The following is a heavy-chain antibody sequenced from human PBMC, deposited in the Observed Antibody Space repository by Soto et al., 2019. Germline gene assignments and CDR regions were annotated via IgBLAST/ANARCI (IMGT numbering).Heavy chain of an antibody. D-gene: IGHD1-26*01. V-gene: IGHV1-8*01. Sequence: QAQLVQSGAEVKKPGASVKVSCKASGYTFTGYDINWVRQATGQGLEWMGWMNSNSGNTGYAQNFQGRVTMTRDNSITTAYMELPSLRDDDSAVYYCAGEKVGTTGIDFWGQGTLVTVSS. CDR2: MNSNSGNT. J-gene: IGHJ4*02. CDR3: AGEKVGTTGIDF. CDR1: GYTFTGYD.